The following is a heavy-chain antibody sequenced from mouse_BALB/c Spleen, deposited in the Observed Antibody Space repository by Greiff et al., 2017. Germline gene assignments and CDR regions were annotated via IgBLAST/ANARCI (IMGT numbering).Heavy chain of an antibody. D-gene: IGHD3-1*01. CDR2: ISYSGST. V-gene: IGHV3-2*02. J-gene: IGHJ3*01. CDR3: ASGGSSGSKFAY. CDR1: GYSITSDYA. Sequence: ESGPGLVKPSQSLSLTCTVTGYSITSDYAWNWIRQFPGNKLEWMGYISYSGSTSYNPSLKSRISITRDTSKNQFFLQLNSVTTEDTATYYCASGGSSGSKFAYWGQGTLVTVSA.